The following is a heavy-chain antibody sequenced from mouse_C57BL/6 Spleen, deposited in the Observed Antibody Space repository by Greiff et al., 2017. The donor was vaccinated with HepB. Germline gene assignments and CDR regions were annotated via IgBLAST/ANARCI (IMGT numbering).Heavy chain of an antibody. J-gene: IGHJ4*01. CDR1: GYTFTSYG. V-gene: IGHV1-81*01. CDR3: DGMDYDEGGYYAMDY. Sequence: QVQLQQSGAELARPGASVKLSCKASGYTFTSYGISWVKQRTGQGLEWIGEIYPRSGNTYYNEKFKGKATLTADKSSSTAYMELRSLTSEDSAVYFCDGMDYDEGGYYAMDYWGQGTSVTVSS. CDR2: IYPRSGNT. D-gene: IGHD2-4*01.